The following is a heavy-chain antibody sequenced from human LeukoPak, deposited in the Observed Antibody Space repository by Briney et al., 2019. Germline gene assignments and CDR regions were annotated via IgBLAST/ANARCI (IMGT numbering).Heavy chain of an antibody. Sequence: PSETLSLTCTVSGGSISSYYWSWIRQPPGKGLEWIGYIYYSGSTNYNPSLKSRVTISVDTSKNQFSLKLSSVTAADTAVYYCARAGIYSGYPYYFDYWGQGTLVTVSS. CDR3: ARAGIYSGYPYYFDY. CDR2: IYYSGST. J-gene: IGHJ4*02. D-gene: IGHD5-12*01. V-gene: IGHV4-59*01. CDR1: GGSISSYY.